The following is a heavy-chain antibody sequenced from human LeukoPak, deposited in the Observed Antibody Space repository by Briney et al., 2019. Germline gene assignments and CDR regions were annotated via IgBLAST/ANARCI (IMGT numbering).Heavy chain of an antibody. CDR2: IKQDGSEK. CDR1: GFTFSSYW. J-gene: IGHJ4*02. Sequence: GGSLRLSCAASGFTFSSYWMSWVRQAPGKGLEWVANIKQDGSEKYYVDSVKGRFTISRDNSKNTLYLQMNSLRAEDTAVYYCAKDTADQTTMTTEVSGDYWGQGTLVTVSS. V-gene: IGHV3-7*03. CDR3: AKDTADQTTMTTEVSGDY. D-gene: IGHD4-17*01.